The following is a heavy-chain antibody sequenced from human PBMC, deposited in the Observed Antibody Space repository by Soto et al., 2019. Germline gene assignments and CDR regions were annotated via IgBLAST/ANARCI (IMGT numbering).Heavy chain of an antibody. J-gene: IGHJ4*02. CDR2: IKTDGSTT. CDR3: APTRKYSGVCKDFDY. D-gene: IGHD6-19*01. CDR1: GFTFSDYW. Sequence: GGSLILSCAASGFTFSDYWMHWVRQAPGKGLVWVSRIKTDGSTTSYADSVKGRFTISRDNTKNTLYLQMDSLRAEDTAVYYCAPTRKYSGVCKDFDYCGLGTLVTVS. V-gene: IGHV3-74*01.